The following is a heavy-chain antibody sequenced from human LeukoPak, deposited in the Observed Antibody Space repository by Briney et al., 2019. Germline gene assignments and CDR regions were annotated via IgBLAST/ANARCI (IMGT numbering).Heavy chain of an antibody. V-gene: IGHV4-34*01. CDR2: INHSGST. CDR3: ARGIVVVPAAILRVNYYYGMDV. J-gene: IGHJ6*02. Sequence: PSETLSLTCAVYGWSFSGYYWSWIRQPPGKGLEWIGEINHSGSTNYNPSLKSRVTISVDTSKNQFSLKLSSVTAADTAVYYCARGIVVVPAAILRVNYYYGMDVWGQGTTVTVSS. D-gene: IGHD2-2*02. CDR1: GWSFSGYY.